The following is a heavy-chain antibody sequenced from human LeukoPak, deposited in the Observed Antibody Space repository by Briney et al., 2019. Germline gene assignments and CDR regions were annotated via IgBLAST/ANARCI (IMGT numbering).Heavy chain of an antibody. CDR2: INPSGGST. J-gene: IGHJ4*02. V-gene: IGHV1-46*01. D-gene: IGHD3-22*01. Sequence: GASVKVSCKASGYTFTSYYMHWVRQAPGQGLEWMGIINPSGGSTSYAQKFQDRVTMTRDTSTSTVYMELSSLRSEDTAVYYCARGALGYYDSSGYYYKYYFDYWGQGTLVTVSS. CDR3: ARGALGYYDSSGYYYKYYFDY. CDR1: GYTFTSYY.